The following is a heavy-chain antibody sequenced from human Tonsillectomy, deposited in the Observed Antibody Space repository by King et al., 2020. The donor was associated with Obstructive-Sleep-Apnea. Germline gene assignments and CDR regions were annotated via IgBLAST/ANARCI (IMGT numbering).Heavy chain of an antibody. D-gene: IGHD3-10*01. CDR2: IYYSGTT. J-gene: IGHJ3*01. Sequence: QLQESGPGLVKPSQTLSLTCAVSGGSISSGFFSWGWIRQPPGKGLEWIGYIYYSGTTDYNPSLKSRVTISIDTSKNLLSLKLSSVTAADTAVYYCASVRPSASALYSGESDDAFDVWGQGTMVTVSS. CDR3: ASVRPSASALYSGESDDAFDV. CDR1: GGSISSGFFS. V-gene: IGHV4-30-4*07.